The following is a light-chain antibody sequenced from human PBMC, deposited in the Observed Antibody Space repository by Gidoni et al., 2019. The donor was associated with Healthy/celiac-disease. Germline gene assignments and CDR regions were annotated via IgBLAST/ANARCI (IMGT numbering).Light chain of an antibody. CDR2: QDS. CDR3: QAWDSSTLV. V-gene: IGLV3-1*01. Sequence: SYELTQPPPGSVSPGQTASITCSGDKLGDQYACWYQQKPGQSPVLVIYQDSKRPSGIPERFSGSNSGNTATLTISGTQAMDEADYYCQAWDSSTLVFGTGTKVTVL. CDR1: KLGDQY. J-gene: IGLJ1*01.